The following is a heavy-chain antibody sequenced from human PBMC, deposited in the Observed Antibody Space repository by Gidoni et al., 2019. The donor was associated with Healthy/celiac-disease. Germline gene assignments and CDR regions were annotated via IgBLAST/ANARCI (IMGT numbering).Heavy chain of an antibody. CDR3: ARGYYDSSGTYNWFDP. Sequence: QLQLQESGSGLVKPSQTLSLTCAVSGGSISSGGYSWSWIRQPPGKGLEWIGYIYHSGSTYYNPSLKSRVTISVDRSKNQFSLKLSSVTAADTAVYYCARGYYDSSGTYNWFDPWGQGTLVTVSS. CDR1: GGSISSGGYS. V-gene: IGHV4-30-2*01. J-gene: IGHJ5*02. D-gene: IGHD3-22*01. CDR2: IYHSGST.